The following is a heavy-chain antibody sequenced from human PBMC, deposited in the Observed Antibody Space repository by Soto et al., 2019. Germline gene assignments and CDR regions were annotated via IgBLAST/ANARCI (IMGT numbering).Heavy chain of an antibody. CDR3: AREGSDYIWGSPEPNFDY. Sequence: GGSLRLSCAASGFTFSDYYMSWIRQAPGKGLEWVSYISSSGSTIYYADSVKGRFTISRDNAKNSLYLQMNSLRAEDTAVYYCAREGSDYIWGSPEPNFDYWGQGTLVTVPS. CDR1: GFTFSDYY. V-gene: IGHV3-11*01. D-gene: IGHD3-16*01. J-gene: IGHJ4*02. CDR2: ISSSGSTI.